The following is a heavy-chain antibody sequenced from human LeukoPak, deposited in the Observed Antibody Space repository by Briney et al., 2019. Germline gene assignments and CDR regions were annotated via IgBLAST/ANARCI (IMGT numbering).Heavy chain of an antibody. Sequence: GGSLRLSCAASGFTFSSYAMSWVRQAPGKGLEWVSAISGSGGSTYYADSVKGRFTISRDNSKNTLYLQMNSLRAEDTAVYYCAKDSSPRSGWCHFDYWGQGTLVTVSS. D-gene: IGHD6-19*01. CDR2: ISGSGGST. J-gene: IGHJ4*02. CDR1: GFTFSSYA. CDR3: AKDSSPRSGWCHFDY. V-gene: IGHV3-23*01.